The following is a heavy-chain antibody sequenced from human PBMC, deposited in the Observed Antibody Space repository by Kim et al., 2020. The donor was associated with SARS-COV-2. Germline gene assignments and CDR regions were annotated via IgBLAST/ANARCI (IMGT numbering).Heavy chain of an antibody. V-gene: IGHV5-51*01. CDR2: IYPGDSDT. CDR3: ALGGHGFAHLTQFDY. Sequence: GESLKISCKGSGYSFTSYWIGWVRQMPGKGLEWMGIIYPGDSDTRYSPSFQGQVTISADKSISTAYLQWSSLKASDTAMYYCALGGHGFAHLTQFDYWGQGTLVTVSS. D-gene: IGHD2-15*01. J-gene: IGHJ4*02. CDR1: GYSFTSYW.